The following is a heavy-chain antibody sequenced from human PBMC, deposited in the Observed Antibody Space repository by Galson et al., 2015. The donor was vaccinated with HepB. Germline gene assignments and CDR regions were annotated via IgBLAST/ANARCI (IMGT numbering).Heavy chain of an antibody. CDR1: GYTFTSYA. CDR3: AGSPHPSSYGSGSYYVSDWAIDI. J-gene: IGHJ3*02. V-gene: IGHV1-3*01. Sequence: SVKVSCKASGYTFTSYAMHWVRQAPGQRLEWMGWINAGNGNTKYSQKFQGRVTITRDTSASTAYMELSSLRSEDTAVYYCAGSPHPSSYGSGSYYVSDWAIDIWGQGTMVTVSS. CDR2: INAGNGNT. D-gene: IGHD3-10*01.